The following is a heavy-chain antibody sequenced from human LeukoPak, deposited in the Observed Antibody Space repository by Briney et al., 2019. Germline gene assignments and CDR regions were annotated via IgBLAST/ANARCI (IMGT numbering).Heavy chain of an antibody. V-gene: IGHV4-4*02. D-gene: IGHD6-19*01. CDR3: ARHILPAIHLPGGRGVAGTIDY. J-gene: IGHJ4*02. CDR2: VHRDGYT. CDR1: GASITYY. Sequence: SETLSLTCAVSGASITYYWSWVRQPPGKGLEWIGEVHRDGYTNYNPSLESRVTISVDTSKNQFSLKLSSVTAADTAVYYCARHILPAIHLPGGRGVAGTIDYWGQGTLVTVSS.